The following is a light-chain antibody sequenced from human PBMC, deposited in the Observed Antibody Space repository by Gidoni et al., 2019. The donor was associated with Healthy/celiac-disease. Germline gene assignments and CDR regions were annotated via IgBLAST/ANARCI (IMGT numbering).Light chain of an antibody. V-gene: IGLV4-69*01. Sequence: QLVLTKSPSASASLGASVKLTCTLSSGHSSYAIAWHQQQPEKGPRYLMKLNSDGSHSKGAGIPDRFSGSSSGAERYLTISSLQSEDEADYYCQTWGTGILVFGGGTKLTVL. J-gene: IGLJ3*02. CDR3: QTWGTGILV. CDR1: SGHSSYA. CDR2: LNSDGSH.